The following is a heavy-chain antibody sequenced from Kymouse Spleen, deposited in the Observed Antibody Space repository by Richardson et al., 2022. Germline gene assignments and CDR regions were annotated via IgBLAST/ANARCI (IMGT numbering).Heavy chain of an antibody. J-gene: IGHJ4*02. D-gene: IGHD6-6*01. CDR2: INHSGST. V-gene: IGHV4-34*01. CDR1: GGSFSGYY. Sequence: QVQLQQWGAGLLKPSETLSLTCAVYGGSFSGYYWSWIRQPPGKGLEWIGEINHSGSTNYNPSLKSRVTISVDTSKNQFSLKLSSVTAADTAVYYCARGPYSSSSDSSSSTYFDYWGQGTLVTVSS. CDR3: ARGPYSSSSDSSSSTYFDY.